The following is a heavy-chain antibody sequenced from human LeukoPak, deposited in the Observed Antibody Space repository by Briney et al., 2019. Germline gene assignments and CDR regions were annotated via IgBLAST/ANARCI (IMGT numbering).Heavy chain of an antibody. CDR3: ARDGEYSSGWYPGPIDY. V-gene: IGHV3-23*01. CDR1: GFNFSSYA. D-gene: IGHD6-19*01. Sequence: GGSLRLSCAASGFNFSSYAMSWVRQAPGKGLEWVSALSGSGGSTYSADSVKGRFTSSSDNSKNTLYLQMNSLRAEDTAVYYCARDGEYSSGWYPGPIDYWGQGTLVTVSA. CDR2: LSGSGGST. J-gene: IGHJ4*02.